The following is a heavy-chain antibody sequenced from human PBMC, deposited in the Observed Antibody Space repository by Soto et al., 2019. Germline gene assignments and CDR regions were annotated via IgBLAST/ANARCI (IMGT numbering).Heavy chain of an antibody. V-gene: IGHV3-74*01. CDR2: IDHDGPT. CDR1: GFTFSNYW. CDR3: VRDSHCDY. Sequence: EVQLVESGGGLVQPGGSLRLSCAGSGFTFSNYWMHWVRQAPGKGLEWVSRIDHDGPTDYADSVRGRFTLSRDNAENTLYLQMNSLRPEDTVVYYCVRDSHCDYWGQGTLVTVSS. J-gene: IGHJ4*02.